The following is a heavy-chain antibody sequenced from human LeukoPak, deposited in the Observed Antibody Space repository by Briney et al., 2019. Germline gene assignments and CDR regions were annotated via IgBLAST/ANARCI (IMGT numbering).Heavy chain of an antibody. CDR2: IYHSGST. Sequence: SETLSLTCTVSGYSISSGYYWGWIRQPPGKGLGWIGSIYHSGSTYYNPSLKSRVTISVGTSKNQFSLKLSSVTAADTAVYYCARVLRYFDWLLYLGAFDIWGQGTMVTVSS. V-gene: IGHV4-38-2*02. CDR1: GYSISSGYY. J-gene: IGHJ3*02. D-gene: IGHD3-9*01. CDR3: ARVLRYFDWLLYLGAFDI.